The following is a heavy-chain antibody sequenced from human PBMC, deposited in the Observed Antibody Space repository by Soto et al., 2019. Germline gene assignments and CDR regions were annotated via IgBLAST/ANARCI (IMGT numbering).Heavy chain of an antibody. CDR1: GFTFDDYA. D-gene: IGHD5-18*01. V-gene: IGHV3-9*01. J-gene: IGHJ6*03. Sequence: EVQLVESGGGLVQSGRSLRLSCAASGFTFDDYAMHWVRQAPGKGLEWVSGISWNSGSIGYADSVKGRFTISRDSAKNSLYLQMNSLRAEDTALYYCAKDPIGYPIYYMDVWGKVTTVTVSS. CDR2: ISWNSGSI. CDR3: AKDPIGYPIYYMDV.